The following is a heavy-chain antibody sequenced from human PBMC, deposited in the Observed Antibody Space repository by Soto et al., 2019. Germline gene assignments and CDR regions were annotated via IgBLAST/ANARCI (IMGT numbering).Heavy chain of an antibody. D-gene: IGHD1-1*01. V-gene: IGHV1-8*01. CDR2: MNPSTGNS. CDR3: ARRAETNGWNGFGADKYYFDF. CDR1: GYTFTSYD. Sequence: ASVKVSCKASGYTFTSYDIYWVRQVTGQGLEGMGWMNPSTGNSGYAQKFQGRVTMTSDTSISTAHMELSSLRSEDTAVYYCARRAETNGWNGFGADKYYFDFWGQGTLVTVSS. J-gene: IGHJ4*02.